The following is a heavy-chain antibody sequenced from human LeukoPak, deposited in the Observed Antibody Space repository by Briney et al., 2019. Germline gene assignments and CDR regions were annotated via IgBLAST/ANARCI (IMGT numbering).Heavy chain of an antibody. CDR2: IRHDGHT. CDR3: ARQVATKGEWAFDV. D-gene: IGHD5-12*01. V-gene: IGHV4-38-2*02. Sequence: SSETLSLTCTVSGYFSTGYYWGWIRQPPGKGLEWIASIRHDGHTYSNPSLKSQVTISVDMSRNQFSLRLNSLTAADTAVYYCARQVATKGEWAFDVWGQGTMVTVSS. J-gene: IGHJ3*01. CDR1: GYFSTGYY.